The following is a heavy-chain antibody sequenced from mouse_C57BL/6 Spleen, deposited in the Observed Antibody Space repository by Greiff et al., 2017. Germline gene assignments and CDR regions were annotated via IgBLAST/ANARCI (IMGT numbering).Heavy chain of an antibody. CDR1: GFSLSTSGMG. V-gene: IGHV8-12*01. CDR2: IYWDDDK. Sequence: QVQLKESGPGILQSSQTLSLSCSFSGFSLSTSGMGVSWLRQPSGKGLEWLAHIYWDDDKRYNPSLKSRLTLFKDTSRNQIILKITSVDAADTATYYCARRDSGNAMDYWGQGTSVTVSS. J-gene: IGHJ4*01. CDR3: ARRDSGNAMDY.